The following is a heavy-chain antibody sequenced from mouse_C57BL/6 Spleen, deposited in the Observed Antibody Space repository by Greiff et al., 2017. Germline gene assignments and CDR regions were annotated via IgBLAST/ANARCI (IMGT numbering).Heavy chain of an antibody. CDR3: ARSGYDFFDY. CDR1: GYTFTSYW. Sequence: VQLQQPGAELVMPGASVTLSCKASGYTFTSYWMHWVKQRPGQGLEWIGEIDPSDSYTNYNQKFKGKSTLTVDKSSSTAYMQLSSLTSEDSAVDYCARSGYDFFDYWGQGTTLTVSS. CDR2: IDPSDSYT. V-gene: IGHV1-69*01. J-gene: IGHJ2*01. D-gene: IGHD2-4*01.